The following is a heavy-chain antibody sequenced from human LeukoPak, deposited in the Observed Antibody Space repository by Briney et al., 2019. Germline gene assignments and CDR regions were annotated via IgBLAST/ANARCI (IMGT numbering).Heavy chain of an antibody. Sequence: LGGSLRLSCAASGFTFSSSGMHWVRQAPGKGLEWVAVISPDGDVPYYADSVKGRVTISRDNSKNTVHLQMNSLGAEDTAVYYCARPAPPGGIVYGFHIWGQGTMVTVSS. CDR1: GFTFSSSG. CDR2: ISPDGDVP. V-gene: IGHV3-30*03. D-gene: IGHD3-16*02. CDR3: ARPAPPGGIVYGFHI. J-gene: IGHJ3*02.